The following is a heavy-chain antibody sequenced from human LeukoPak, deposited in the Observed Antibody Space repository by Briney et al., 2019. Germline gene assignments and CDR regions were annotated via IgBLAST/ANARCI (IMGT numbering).Heavy chain of an antibody. CDR2: IKQDGSEK. D-gene: IGHD5-12*01. J-gene: IGHJ4*02. V-gene: IGHV3-7*01. Sequence: QPGGSLRLSCAASGFTFTDYFMTWVRQAPGKGLEWVANIKQDGSEKYYVDSVKGRFTISRDNAKNSLYLQMNSLRAEDTAVYYCARGYSGFWGQGTLVTVSS. CDR1: GFTFTDYF. CDR3: ARGYSGF.